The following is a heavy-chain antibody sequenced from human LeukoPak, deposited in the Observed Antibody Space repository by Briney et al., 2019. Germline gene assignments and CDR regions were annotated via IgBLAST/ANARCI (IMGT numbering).Heavy chain of an antibody. CDR1: GYTFTGDY. D-gene: IGHD6-13*01. V-gene: IGHV1-2*02. CDR3: ARPVTGDGTAAAQFDS. CDR2: IYPNSGGT. J-gene: IGHJ4*02. Sequence: GASVKVSCKASGYTFTGDYMHWVRQAPGQGLEWMGWIYPNSGGTKYAQKFQGRVTMTRDTSISTAYMALSRLTSDDTAVYYCARPVTGDGTAAAQFDSWGQGTLVMVSS.